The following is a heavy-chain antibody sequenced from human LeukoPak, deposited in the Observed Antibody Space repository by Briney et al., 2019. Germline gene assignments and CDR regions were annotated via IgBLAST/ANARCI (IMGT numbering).Heavy chain of an antibody. J-gene: IGHJ3*02. CDR1: GGSISSGGYY. V-gene: IGHV4-30-2*01. Sequence: SETLSLTCTASGGSISSGGYYWSWIRQPPGKGLEWIGYIYHSGSTYYNPSLKSRVTISVDRSKNQFSLKLSSVTAADTAVYYCARVGILPWSSGTKDPFEDIWGQGTMVTVSS. D-gene: IGHD3-10*01. CDR3: ARVGILPWSSGTKDPFEDI. CDR2: IYHSGST.